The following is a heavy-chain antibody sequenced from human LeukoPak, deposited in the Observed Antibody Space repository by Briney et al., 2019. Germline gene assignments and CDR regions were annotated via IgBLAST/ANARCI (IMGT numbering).Heavy chain of an antibody. CDR1: GGSISSSSYY. CDR3: AGRNYDYVWGSYRYAFDI. Sequence: SETLSLTCTVSGGSISSSSYYWGWIRQPPGKGLEWIGSIYYSGSTYYNPSLKSRVTISVDTSKNQFSLKLSSVTAADTAVYYCAGRNYDYVWGSYRYAFDIWGQGTMVTVSS. D-gene: IGHD3-16*02. CDR2: IYYSGST. J-gene: IGHJ3*02. V-gene: IGHV4-39*07.